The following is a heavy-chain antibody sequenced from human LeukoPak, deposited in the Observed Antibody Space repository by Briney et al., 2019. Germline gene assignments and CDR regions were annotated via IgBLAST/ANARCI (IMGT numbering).Heavy chain of an antibody. CDR1: GFTFSSYE. D-gene: IGHD6-19*01. J-gene: IGHJ5*02. V-gene: IGHV3-48*01. Sequence: GGSLRLSCAASGFTFSSYEMNWVRQAPGKGLEWVSYISSSSSTIYYADSVKGRFTISRDNAKNSLYLQMNSLRAEDTAVYYCARDHGSGWSVTRFDPWGQGTRVTVSS. CDR3: ARDHGSGWSVTRFDP. CDR2: ISSSSSTI.